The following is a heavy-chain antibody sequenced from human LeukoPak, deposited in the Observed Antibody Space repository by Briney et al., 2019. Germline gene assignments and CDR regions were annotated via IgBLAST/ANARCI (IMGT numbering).Heavy chain of an antibody. CDR3: ARHQEAMVRGVLYYMDV. D-gene: IGHD3-10*01. CDR2: IYYSGIT. CDR1: GGSISTSDRY. V-gene: IGHV4-39*01. Sequence: SETLSLTCTVSGGSISTSDRYWGWIRQPPGKGLEWIGSIYYSGITYRNPSLKCRVTISVDTSKNQFSLRLSSVTAADTAVYYCARHQEAMVRGVLYYMDVWGKGTTVTISS. J-gene: IGHJ6*03.